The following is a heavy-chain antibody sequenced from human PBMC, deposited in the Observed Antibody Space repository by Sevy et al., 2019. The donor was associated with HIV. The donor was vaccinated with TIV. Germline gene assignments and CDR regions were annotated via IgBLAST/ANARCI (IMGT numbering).Heavy chain of an antibody. CDR3: ASRRIAAAGDYYYYYMDV. Sequence: ASVKVSCKASGGTFSSYAISWVRQAPGQGLEWMGGIIPIFGTANYAQKFQGRVTITADKSTSTAYMELSSLRSEDTAVYYCASRRIAAAGDYYYYYMDVWGKGTTVIVSS. J-gene: IGHJ6*03. D-gene: IGHD6-13*01. CDR2: IIPIFGTA. V-gene: IGHV1-69*06. CDR1: GGTFSSYA.